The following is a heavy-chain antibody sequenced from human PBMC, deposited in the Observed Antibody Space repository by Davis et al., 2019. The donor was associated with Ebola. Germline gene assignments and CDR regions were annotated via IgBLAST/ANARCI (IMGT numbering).Heavy chain of an antibody. J-gene: IGHJ4*02. CDR1: GFTFSNFW. CDR2: INNDGSIT. D-gene: IGHD1-26*01. V-gene: IGHV3-74*01. Sequence: HTGGSLRLSCAASGFTFSNFWMHWVRQAPGKGLVCVSRINNDGSITNYADSMKGRFTISRDNAKNKLYLQMNSLRAEDTAVYYCARGGQWELPDPFDYWGQGTLVTVSS. CDR3: ARGGQWELPDPFDY.